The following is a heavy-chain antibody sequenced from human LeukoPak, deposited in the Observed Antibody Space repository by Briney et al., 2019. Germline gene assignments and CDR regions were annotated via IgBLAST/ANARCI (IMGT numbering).Heavy chain of an antibody. CDR1: GFTFSSYA. Sequence: GGSLRLSCAASGFTFSSYAMSWVRQAPGKGLEWVAVISYDGSNKYYADSVKGRFTISRDNSKNTLYLQMNSLRAEDTAVYYCAKDYSGSYYFDYWGQGTLVTVSS. CDR2: ISYDGSNK. V-gene: IGHV3-30*18. J-gene: IGHJ4*02. CDR3: AKDYSGSYYFDY. D-gene: IGHD1-26*01.